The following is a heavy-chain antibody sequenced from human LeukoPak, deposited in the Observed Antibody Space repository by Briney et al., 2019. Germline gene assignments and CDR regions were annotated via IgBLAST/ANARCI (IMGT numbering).Heavy chain of an antibody. J-gene: IGHJ4*02. V-gene: IGHV3-20*04. CDR2: INRNGGIT. CDR3: ARDRGRNSFDY. CDR1: GYTFEDYG. D-gene: IGHD1-14*01. Sequence: GGSLRLSCAASGYTFEDYGMSWVRQAPGKGLGWVSGINRNGGITGYADSVKGRFTISRDNSKNSLYLQLTSLRAEDTALYYCARDRGRNSFDYWGQGTLVSVSS.